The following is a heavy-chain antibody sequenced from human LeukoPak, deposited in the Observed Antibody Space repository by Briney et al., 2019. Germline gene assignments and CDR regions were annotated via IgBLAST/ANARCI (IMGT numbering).Heavy chain of an antibody. CDR1: GFTFNTYA. D-gene: IGHD6-6*01. V-gene: IGHV3-23*01. CDR2: INGGGCGT. CDR3: AKAGYRGSSVNYFDY. J-gene: IGHJ4*02. Sequence: GGSLRLSCEASGFTFNTYAMSWVRQAPGKGLQRVARINGGGCGTYYADFIKGRFTISRDNSQNTLSLQMNSLRAEDTAVYFCAKAGYRGSSVNYFDYWGQGTLVTVSS.